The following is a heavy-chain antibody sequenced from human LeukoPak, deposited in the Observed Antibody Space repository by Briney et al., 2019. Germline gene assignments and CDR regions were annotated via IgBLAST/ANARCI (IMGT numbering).Heavy chain of an antibody. CDR1: GYTFTGYY. CDR3: ARDYASIYYDSSGHRDY. J-gene: IGHJ4*02. D-gene: IGHD3-22*01. Sequence: ASVKVSCKASGYTFTGYYMHWVRQAPGQGLEWMGRINPNSGGTNYAQKFQGRVTMTRDTSISTAYMELSRLRSDGTAVYYCARDYASIYYDSSGHRDYWGQGTLVTVSS. V-gene: IGHV1-2*06. CDR2: INPNSGGT.